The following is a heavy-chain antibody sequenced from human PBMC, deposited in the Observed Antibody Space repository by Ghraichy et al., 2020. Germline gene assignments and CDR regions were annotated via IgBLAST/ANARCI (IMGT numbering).Heavy chain of an antibody. J-gene: IGHJ4*02. CDR3: ARVRYFFGSDPTPFGGPSHY. CDR1: DGSVSDSSYY. D-gene: IGHD3-10*01. CDR2: IYFSGTT. Sequence: SETRSLTCTVSDGSVSDSSYYWGWIRQPPGKGLEWIATIYFSGTTYYNPSLKSRVTISVETSKNQFSLKLNSVTAADTAVYYCARVRYFFGSDPTPFGGPSHYWGQGTLVPVSS. V-gene: IGHV4-39*01.